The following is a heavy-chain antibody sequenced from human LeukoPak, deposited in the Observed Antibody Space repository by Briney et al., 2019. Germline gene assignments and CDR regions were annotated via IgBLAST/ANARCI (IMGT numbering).Heavy chain of an antibody. Sequence: GGSLRLSCAASGFTFSSYSMNWVRQAPGKGLEWVSSISSSSSYIYYADSVKGRFTISRDNAKNSLYLQMNSLRAEDTAVYYCARETQYSSGWSDFDYWGQGTLVTVSS. V-gene: IGHV3-21*01. J-gene: IGHJ4*02. CDR1: GFTFSSYS. D-gene: IGHD6-19*01. CDR2: ISSSSSYI. CDR3: ARETQYSSGWSDFDY.